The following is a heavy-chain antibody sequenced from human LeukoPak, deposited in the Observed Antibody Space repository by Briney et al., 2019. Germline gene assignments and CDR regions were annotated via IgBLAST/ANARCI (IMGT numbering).Heavy chain of an antibody. V-gene: IGHV3-33*06. CDR2: IWYDGSNK. CDR1: GFTFSSFA. D-gene: IGHD2-15*01. J-gene: IGHJ4*02. Sequence: GGSLRLSCVASGFTFSSFAMHWVRQAPGKGLEWVAVIWYDGSNKYYADSVKGRFTISRDNSKNTLYLQMNSLRAEDTAVYYCAKGTPTDYWGQGTLVTVSS. CDR3: AKGTPTDY.